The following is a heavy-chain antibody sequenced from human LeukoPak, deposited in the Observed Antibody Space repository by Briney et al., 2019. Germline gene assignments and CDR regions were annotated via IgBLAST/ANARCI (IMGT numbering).Heavy chain of an antibody. J-gene: IGHJ4*02. Sequence: GGSLRLSCAASGFTFSNYAMSWVRQAPGKGLEWVSDISGSGGSTYYADSVKGRFTISRDNSKDTLDLQMNSLRAEDTAVYYCAKHPIVGATGNFDYWGQGTLVTVPS. V-gene: IGHV3-23*01. CDR2: ISGSGGST. CDR3: AKHPIVGATGNFDY. CDR1: GFTFSNYA. D-gene: IGHD1-26*01.